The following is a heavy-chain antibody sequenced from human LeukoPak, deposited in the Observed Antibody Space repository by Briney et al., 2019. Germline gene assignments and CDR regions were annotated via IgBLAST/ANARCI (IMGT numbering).Heavy chain of an antibody. CDR3: AKDSEVRGVITLLDY. V-gene: IGHV3-30*18. CDR2: ISYDGSNK. D-gene: IGHD3-10*01. Sequence: GGSLRLSCAASGFTFSSYGMHWVRQAPGKGLEWVAVISYDGSNKYYAESVKGRFTISRDNSKNTLYLQMNSLRAEVTAVYYCAKDSEVRGVITLLDYWGQGTLVTVSS. CDR1: GFTFSSYG. J-gene: IGHJ4*02.